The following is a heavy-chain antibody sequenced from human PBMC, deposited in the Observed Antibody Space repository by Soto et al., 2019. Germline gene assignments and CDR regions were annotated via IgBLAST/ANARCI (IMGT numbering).Heavy chain of an antibody. CDR1: GFSLSNYG. J-gene: IGHJ4*02. CDR2: ISYHGRDE. CDR3: VKDHLMNTVTTGGY. V-gene: IGHV3-30*18. Sequence: QVQLVESGGGVVQPGRSLRLSCAASGFSLSNYGMHWVRQAPGKGLEWVAVISYHGRDEYYADSVKGRFTISRDTSKNTLYLQMNTLRPEDTAVYYCVKDHLMNTVTTGGYWGQGTLVIVSS. D-gene: IGHD4-17*01.